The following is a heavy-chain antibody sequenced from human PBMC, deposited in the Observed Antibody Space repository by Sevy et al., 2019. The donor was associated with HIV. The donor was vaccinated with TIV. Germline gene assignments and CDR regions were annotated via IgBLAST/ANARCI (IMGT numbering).Heavy chain of an antibody. J-gene: IGHJ6*03. CDR1: GFTFSDYY. V-gene: IGHV3-11*03. D-gene: IGHD2-2*01. Sequence: GGSLRLSCAASGFTFSDYYMSWIRQAPGKGLEWVSYISSSSSYTNYADSVKGRFTISRDNAKNSLYLQMNSLRAEDTAVSYSASAKCSSTSYHYDYYYYMDVWGKGTPVTVSS. CDR3: ASAKCSSTSYHYDYYYYMDV. CDR2: ISSSSSYT.